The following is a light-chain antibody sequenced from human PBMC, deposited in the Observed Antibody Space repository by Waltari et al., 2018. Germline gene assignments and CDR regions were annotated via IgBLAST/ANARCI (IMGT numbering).Light chain of an antibody. CDR3: ATWDNRGKGEV. J-gene: IGLJ1*01. CDR2: SNN. CDR1: SSTIGSNP. Sequence: QSVLTQPPSASGAPGQRVTISFSGSSSTIGSNPVNWYQQLPGPAPKLLIYSNNQRPSGVPDRGSASKSGTSEARASRGRQSEEEAEEDGATWDNRGKGEVFGTWTKVSVL. V-gene: IGLV1-44*01.